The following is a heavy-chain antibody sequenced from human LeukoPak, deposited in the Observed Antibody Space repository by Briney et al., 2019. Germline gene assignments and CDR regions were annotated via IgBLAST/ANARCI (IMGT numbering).Heavy chain of an antibody. J-gene: IGHJ4*02. V-gene: IGHV4-4*02. Sequence: SGTLSLTCAVSGGSISSSNWWSWVRQPPGKGLEWIGEIYHSGSTNCNPSLKSRVTISVDKSKNQFSLKLSSVTAADTAVYYCARYGDYEGGYFDYWGQGTLVTVSS. CDR3: ARYGDYEGGYFDY. D-gene: IGHD4-17*01. CDR1: GGSISSSNW. CDR2: IYHSGST.